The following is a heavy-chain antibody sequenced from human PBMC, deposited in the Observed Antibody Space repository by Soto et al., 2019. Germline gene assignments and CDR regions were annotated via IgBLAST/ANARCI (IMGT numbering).Heavy chain of an antibody. CDR2: IRSKGHNYAT. J-gene: IGHJ5*02. Sequence: GSLRLSCAASGFAFSGSAMYWVRQASGKGPEWVGRIRSKGHNYATEYAASVKGRFTISRDDSKNTAYLQMNSLQTEDTAVYYCNRDLFSYDCSAILWFDPWGQGTLVTVSS. D-gene: IGHD3-22*01. CDR1: GFAFSGSA. V-gene: IGHV3-73*01. CDR3: NRDLFSYDCSAILWFDP.